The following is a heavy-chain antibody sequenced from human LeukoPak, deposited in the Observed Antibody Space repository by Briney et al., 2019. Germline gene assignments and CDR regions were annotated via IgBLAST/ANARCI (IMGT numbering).Heavy chain of an antibody. CDR2: IWYDGSQK. CDR3: AREDLIVATIDAFDI. V-gene: IGHV3-33*08. CDR1: GFPFSSYA. D-gene: IGHD5-12*01. Sequence: AGGSLRLSCATSGFPFSSYAMSWVRQAPGKGLEWVAIIWYDGSQKYYADSVKGRFTISRDNSKNMLYLHMNSLRAEDTAVYYCAREDLIVATIDAFDIWGQGTMVIVSS. J-gene: IGHJ3*02.